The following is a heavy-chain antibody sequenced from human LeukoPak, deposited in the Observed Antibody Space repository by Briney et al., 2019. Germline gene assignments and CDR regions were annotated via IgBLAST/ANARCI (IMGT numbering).Heavy chain of an antibody. CDR1: GDSVSPYY. D-gene: IGHD2-15*01. Sequence: SETLSLTCTVSGDSVSPYYWNWIRQPPGKGLEWIGYIYYSGSTNYNPSLKSRVTISVDTSKNQFSLKLSSVTAADTAVYYCAREVAWFDPWGQGTLVTVSS. J-gene: IGHJ5*02. V-gene: IGHV4-59*02. CDR2: IYYSGST. CDR3: AREVAWFDP.